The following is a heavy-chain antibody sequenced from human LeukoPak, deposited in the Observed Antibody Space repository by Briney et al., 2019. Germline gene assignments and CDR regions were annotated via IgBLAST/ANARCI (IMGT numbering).Heavy chain of an antibody. CDR1: GFTFSSYG. D-gene: IGHD3-22*01. CDR3: AKDRTRSGYYNDIDY. CDR2: ISYDGSNK. V-gene: IGHV3-30*18. Sequence: PGGSLRLSCAASGFTFSSYGMHWVRQAPGKGLEWVAVISYDGSNKYYADSVKGRLTISRDNSKNTLYLQMNSLRAEDTAVYYCAKDRTRSGYYNDIDYWGQGTLVTVSS. J-gene: IGHJ4*02.